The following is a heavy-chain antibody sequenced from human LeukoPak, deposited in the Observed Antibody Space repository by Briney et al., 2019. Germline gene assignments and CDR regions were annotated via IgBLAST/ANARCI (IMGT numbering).Heavy chain of an antibody. J-gene: IGHJ4*02. CDR2: INYSGNT. D-gene: IGHD4-17*01. Sequence: SETLSLTCTVSGDSISSYYWSWIRQPPGKGLEWMGYINYSGNTNYNPSLKSRVTISVDTSKKHFSLRLTSVTAADTAVYYCAREGRQDYVYFDCWGQGTLVTVSS. CDR1: GDSISSYY. CDR3: AREGRQDYVYFDC. V-gene: IGHV4-59*01.